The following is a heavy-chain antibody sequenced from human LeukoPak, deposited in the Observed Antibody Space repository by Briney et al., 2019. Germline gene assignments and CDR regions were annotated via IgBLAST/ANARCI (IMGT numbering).Heavy chain of an antibody. Sequence: NHGESLKISCKGSGYSFTSYWIGWVRQMPGKGLEWMGNIFPGDSDTRYSPSFQGQVTISADKSISTAYLQWSSLKASDTAMYYCARQGVRGDSSDRAFDYWGQGTLVTVSS. CDR2: IFPGDSDT. V-gene: IGHV5-51*01. J-gene: IGHJ4*02. CDR1: GYSFTSYW. CDR3: ARQGVRGDSSDRAFDY. D-gene: IGHD3-22*01.